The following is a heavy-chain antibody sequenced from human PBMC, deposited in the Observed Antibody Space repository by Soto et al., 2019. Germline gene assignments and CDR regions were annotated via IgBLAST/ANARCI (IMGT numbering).Heavy chain of an antibody. D-gene: IGHD6-13*01. J-gene: IGHJ4*02. CDR1: GGTLTPYA. CDR3: ARAGYSSSWHLDY. Sequence: ASVKVSCKASGGTLTPYAIRWVRQAPGQGLEWMGWISAYNGTTNCAQKLQGRVTMTTDTSTSTAYMELRSLRSDDTAVYYCARAGYSSSWHLDYWGQGTLVPVSS. CDR2: ISAYNGTT. V-gene: IGHV1-18*01.